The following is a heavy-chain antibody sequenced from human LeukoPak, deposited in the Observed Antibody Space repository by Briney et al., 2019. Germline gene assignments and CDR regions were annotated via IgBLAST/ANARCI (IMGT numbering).Heavy chain of an antibody. Sequence: PGGSLRLSCAAPGFTFSSYSMNWVRQAPGKGLEWVSSVSSSSSYIYYADSVKGRFTISRDNAKNSLYLQMNSLRAEDTAVYYCARSWFGELLGGMDVWGQGTTVTVSS. CDR1: GFTFSSYS. CDR2: VSSSSSYI. D-gene: IGHD3-10*01. J-gene: IGHJ6*02. CDR3: ARSWFGELLGGMDV. V-gene: IGHV3-21*01.